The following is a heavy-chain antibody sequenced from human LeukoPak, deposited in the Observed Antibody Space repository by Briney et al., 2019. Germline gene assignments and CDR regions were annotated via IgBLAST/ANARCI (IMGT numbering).Heavy chain of an antibody. V-gene: IGHV1-3*01. CDR1: GYTFTSYG. CDR2: INAGNGNT. CDR3: ARAHGDILTGYYFNY. Sequence: ASVKVSCKASGYTFTSYGISWVRQAPGQGLEWMGWINAGNGNTKYSQKFQGRVTITRDTSASTAYMELSSLRSEDTAVYYCARAHGDILTGYYFNYWGQGTLVTVSS. J-gene: IGHJ4*02. D-gene: IGHD3-9*01.